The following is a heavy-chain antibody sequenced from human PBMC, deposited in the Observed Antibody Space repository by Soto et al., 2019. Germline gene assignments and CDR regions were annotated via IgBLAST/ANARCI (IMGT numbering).Heavy chain of an antibody. CDR1: GGSISSTTYY. CDR3: ARPTEPGTSDAFDI. J-gene: IGHJ3*02. D-gene: IGHD1-1*01. V-gene: IGHV4-39*01. Sequence: QLQLQESGPGLVKPSETLSLTCTVSGGSISSTTYYWGWIRQPPGKGLEWIGSIYRSGSTYYNPSLKCRVTISVDTSNDQFSLRLSSVTAAYTAVYYCARPTEPGTSDAFDIWGQGTKVTV. CDR2: IYRSGST.